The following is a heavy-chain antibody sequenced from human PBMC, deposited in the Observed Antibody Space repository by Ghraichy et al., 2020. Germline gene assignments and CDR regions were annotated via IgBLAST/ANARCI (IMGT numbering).Heavy chain of an antibody. J-gene: IGHJ4*02. D-gene: IGHD1-26*01. Sequence: GGSLRLSCAASGFTFSNYWMTWVRQAPGKGLEWVANIKDDGSLIHYVDSVKGRFTISRDNAKNSLSLQMSSLRAEDTAVYYCARDLAGSSLGYWGQGTLVTVSS. V-gene: IGHV3-7*01. CDR1: GFTFSNYW. CDR3: ARDLAGSSLGY. CDR2: IKDDGSLI.